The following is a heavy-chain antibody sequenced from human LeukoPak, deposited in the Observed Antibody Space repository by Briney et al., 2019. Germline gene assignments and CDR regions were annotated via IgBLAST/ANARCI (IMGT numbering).Heavy chain of an antibody. CDR3: ARDGYRTSQGAFDL. CDR1: GFTFSSYW. CDR2: INTDGSNT. J-gene: IGHJ3*01. Sequence: GGSLRLSYAASGFTFSSYWMHWVRQAPGKGLVWISRINTDGSNTRYEDTVKGRFTISRDNAKNTLYLQMNSLRAEDTAVYYCARDGYRTSQGAFDLWGQGTMVTVSS. D-gene: IGHD5-12*01. V-gene: IGHV3-74*01.